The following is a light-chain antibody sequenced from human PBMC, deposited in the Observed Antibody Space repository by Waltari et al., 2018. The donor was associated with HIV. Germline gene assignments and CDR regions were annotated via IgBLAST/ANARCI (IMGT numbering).Light chain of an antibody. J-gene: IGLJ2*01. CDR2: DVS. CDR1: SRDGGRFNY. V-gene: IGLV2-14*01. CDR3: SSYTGSSTV. Sequence: QSALTQPASVSGSPGQSITISCTGASRDGGRFNYVSWYQQYPGKAPKLMIYDVSKRPSGVPNRFSGSKSGNTASLTISGLQAEDEADYYCSSYTGSSTVFGGGTKVTVL.